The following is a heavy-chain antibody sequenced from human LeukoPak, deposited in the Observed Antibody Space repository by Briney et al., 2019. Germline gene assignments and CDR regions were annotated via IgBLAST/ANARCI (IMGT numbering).Heavy chain of an antibody. J-gene: IGHJ3*02. CDR1: GFTFSSYG. D-gene: IGHD3-3*01. CDR2: IRYDGSNK. CDR3: AKDRPLRFLEWLSDDAFDI. V-gene: IGHV3-30*02. Sequence: PGGSLRLSCAASGFTFSSYGMHWVRQAPGKGLEWEAFIRYDGSNKYYADSVKGRFTISRDNSKNTLYLQMNSLRAEDTAVYYCAKDRPLRFLEWLSDDAFDIWGQGTMVTVSS.